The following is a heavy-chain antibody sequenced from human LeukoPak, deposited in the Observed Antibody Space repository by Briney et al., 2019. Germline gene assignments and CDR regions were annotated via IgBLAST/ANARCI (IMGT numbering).Heavy chain of an antibody. J-gene: IGHJ4*02. CDR3: ARRNWRRGFDY. D-gene: IGHD1-1*01. CDR1: GGSISSYY. CDR2: IYYGGST. Sequence: PSETLSLTCTVSGGSISSYYWSWIRQPPGKGLEWIGYIYYGGSTNYNPSLKSRVTISVDTPKNQFSLKLSSVTAADTAVYYCARRNWRRGFDYWGQGTLVTVSS. V-gene: IGHV4-59*08.